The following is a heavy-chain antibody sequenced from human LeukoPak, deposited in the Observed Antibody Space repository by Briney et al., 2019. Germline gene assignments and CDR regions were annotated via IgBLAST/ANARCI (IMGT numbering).Heavy chain of an antibody. Sequence: ASVKVSCKASGYTFPNYYMHWVRQAPGQGLEWVGVINPRGDSTRYEQKFQDRVTIISETSTRPVYMELSSLNSGDPAVYFFARGYSSSYRIDYWGQGTLVSVSS. CDR1: GYTFPNYY. J-gene: IGHJ4*02. V-gene: IGHV1-46*01. CDR2: INPRGDST. D-gene: IGHD6-19*01. CDR3: ARGYSSSYRIDY.